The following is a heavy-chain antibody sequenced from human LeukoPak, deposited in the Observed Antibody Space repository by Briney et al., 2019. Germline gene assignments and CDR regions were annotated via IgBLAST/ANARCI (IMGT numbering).Heavy chain of an antibody. CDR1: GYSINNYW. CDR3: ARQEYCSGGSCYTWFDP. Sequence: GGSLKISCKGSGYSINNYWIGWVRQMPGKGLEWMGIIYPADSGIRYSPSFQGQVTISADKSISTAYLQWSSLKASDTAMYYCARQEYCSGGSCYTWFDPWGQGTLVTVSS. D-gene: IGHD2-15*01. CDR2: IYPADSGI. J-gene: IGHJ5*02. V-gene: IGHV5-51*01.